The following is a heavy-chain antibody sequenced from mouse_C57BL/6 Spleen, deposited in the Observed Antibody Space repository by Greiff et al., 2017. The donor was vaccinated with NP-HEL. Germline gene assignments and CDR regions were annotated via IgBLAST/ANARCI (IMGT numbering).Heavy chain of an antibody. J-gene: IGHJ2*01. D-gene: IGHD3-2*02. CDR2: IDPSDSYT. V-gene: IGHV1-69*01. CDR1: GYTFTSYW. Sequence: QVQLQQSGAELVMPGASVKLSCKASGYTFTSYWMHWVKQRPGQGLEWIGEIDPSDSYTNYNQKFKGKSTLTVDKSSSTAYMQLSSLTSEDSAVYYCALDSSGSLDYWGQGTTLTVSS. CDR3: ALDSSGSLDY.